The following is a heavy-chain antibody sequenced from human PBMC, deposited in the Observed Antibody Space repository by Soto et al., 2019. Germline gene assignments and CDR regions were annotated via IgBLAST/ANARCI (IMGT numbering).Heavy chain of an antibody. CDR1: GFTFDDYT. CDR2: ISWDGGST. D-gene: IGHD3-9*01. Sequence: LRLSCAASGFTFDDYTMHWVRQAPGKGLEWVSLISWDGGSTYYADSVKGRFTISRDNSKNSLYLQMNSLRTEDTALYYCAKDMGSDQRLYDILTGYMVDYGMDVWGQGITVTVSS. V-gene: IGHV3-43*01. J-gene: IGHJ6*02. CDR3: AKDMGSDQRLYDILTGYMVDYGMDV.